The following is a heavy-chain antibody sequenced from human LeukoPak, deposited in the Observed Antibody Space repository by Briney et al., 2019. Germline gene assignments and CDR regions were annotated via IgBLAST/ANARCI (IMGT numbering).Heavy chain of an antibody. CDR2: IYTSGST. Sequence: SETLSLTCTVSGGSISSYYWSWIRQPAGKGLEWIGRIYTSGSTNYNPSLKSRVTISVDKSKNQFSLKLSSVTAADTAVYYCARDLSGYDYYYYYMDVWGKGTTVTVSS. D-gene: IGHD5-12*01. CDR3: ARDLSGYDYYYYYMDV. V-gene: IGHV4-4*07. CDR1: GGSISSYY. J-gene: IGHJ6*03.